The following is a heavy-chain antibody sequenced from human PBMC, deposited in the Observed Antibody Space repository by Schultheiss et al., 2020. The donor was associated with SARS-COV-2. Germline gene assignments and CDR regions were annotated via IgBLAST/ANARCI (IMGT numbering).Heavy chain of an antibody. D-gene: IGHD3-22*01. CDR1: GFTFSSYS. CDR2: ISYDGSNK. J-gene: IGHJ4*02. CDR3: ARDLLYYDSSGYPYY. V-gene: IGHV3-30*05. Sequence: GGSLRLSCAASGFTFSSYSMNWVRQAPGKGLEWVAVISYDGSNKYYADSVKGRFTISRDNSKNTLYLQMNSLRAEDTAVYYCARDLLYYDSSGYPYYWGQGTLVTVSS.